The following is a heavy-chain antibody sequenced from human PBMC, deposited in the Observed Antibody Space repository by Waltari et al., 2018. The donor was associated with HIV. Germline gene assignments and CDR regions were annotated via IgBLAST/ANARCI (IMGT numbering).Heavy chain of an antibody. CDR3: ARGLDILTGHYHWFLDV. CDR1: GGSITSGDYY. V-gene: IGHV4-61*02. CDR2: VDPSGSA. D-gene: IGHD3-9*01. J-gene: IGHJ2*01. Sequence: QAQLQESGPGLVKPSQTLSLTCTVSGGSITSGDYYWTWIRQPAGKGLGWLGRVDPSGSANYNPSLRSRVTMSLDTSKNQFSLKLTSVTAADTAVYYCARGLDILTGHYHWFLDVWGRGTLVTVSS.